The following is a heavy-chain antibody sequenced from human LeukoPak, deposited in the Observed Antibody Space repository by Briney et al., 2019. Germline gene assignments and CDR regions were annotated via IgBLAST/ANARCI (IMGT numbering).Heavy chain of an antibody. CDR3: ARGRRITIFGVVSFWFDP. CDR2: IIPIFGTA. CDR1: GYTFTSYA. V-gene: IGHV1-69*05. Sequence: SVKVSCKASGYTFTSYAISWVRQAPGQGLEWMGGIIPIFGTANYAQKFQGRVTITTDESTSTAYMELSSLRSEDTAVYYCARGRRITIFGVVSFWFDPWGQGTLVTVSS. J-gene: IGHJ5*02. D-gene: IGHD3-3*01.